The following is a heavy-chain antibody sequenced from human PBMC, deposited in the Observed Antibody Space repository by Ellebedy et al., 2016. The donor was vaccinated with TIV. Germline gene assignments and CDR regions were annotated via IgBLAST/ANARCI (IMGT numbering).Heavy chain of an antibody. D-gene: IGHD6-6*01. CDR2: IDPSDSYT. J-gene: IGHJ5*02. CDR3: ARFGGSSSSWFDP. CDR1: GYSFTTFW. Sequence: GGSLRLSCKGSGYSFTTFWISWVLQMPGKGREWMGRIDPSDSYTNYSPSFQGHVTISADKSISTAYLQWSSLKASDTAIYYCARFGGSSSSWFDPWGQGTLVTVSS. V-gene: IGHV5-10-1*01.